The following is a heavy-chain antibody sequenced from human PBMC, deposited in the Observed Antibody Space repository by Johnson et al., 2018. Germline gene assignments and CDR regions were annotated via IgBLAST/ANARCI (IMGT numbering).Heavy chain of an antibody. V-gene: IGHV4-59*01. D-gene: IGHD3-10*01. J-gene: IGHJ6*02. CDR3: ARNSKGLRWFGDNLYYYGMDV. CDR1: GGSISSYY. Sequence: QVQLQESGPGLVKPSESLSLTCTVSGGSISSYYWSWIRQPPGKGLEWIGLIYYSGSTNYNPSLKSRVTISVDTSKNQFSLKLSSVTAADTAVYYCARNSKGLRWFGDNLYYYGMDVWGQGTTVTVSS. CDR2: IYYSGST.